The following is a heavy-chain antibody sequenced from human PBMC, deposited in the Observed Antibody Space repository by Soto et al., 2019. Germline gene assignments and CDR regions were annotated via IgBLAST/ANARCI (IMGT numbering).Heavy chain of an antibody. CDR2: ISGSGGST. CDR1: GFTFSSYA. J-gene: IGHJ6*02. D-gene: IGHD3-10*01. CDR3: AKDEAIQTPGYYYGSGSYYNFDYYYGMDV. Sequence: PGGSLRLSCVASGFTFSSYAMSWVRQAPGKGLEWVSTISGSGGSTYYADSVKGRFTISRDNSKNTLYLQMSSLGAEDTAVYYCAKDEAIQTPGYYYGSGSYYNFDYYYGMDVWGQGTTVTVSS. V-gene: IGHV3-23*01.